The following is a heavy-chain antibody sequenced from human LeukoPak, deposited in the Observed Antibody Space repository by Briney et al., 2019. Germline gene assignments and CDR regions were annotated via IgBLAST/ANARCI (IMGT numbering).Heavy chain of an antibody. CDR3: ARTGYCSSTSCYSFDY. CDR2: IIPIFGTA. V-gene: IGHV1-69*13. Sequence: SVKVSCKASGGTFSSYAISWVRQAPGQGLEWMGGIIPIFGTANYAQKFQGRVTITADESTSTAYMELSSLRSEDTAVYYCARTGYCSSTSCYSFDYWGQGALVTVSS. CDR1: GGTFSSYA. J-gene: IGHJ4*02. D-gene: IGHD2-2*02.